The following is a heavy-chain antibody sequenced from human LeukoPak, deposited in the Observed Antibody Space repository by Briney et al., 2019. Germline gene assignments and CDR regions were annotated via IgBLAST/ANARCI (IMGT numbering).Heavy chain of an antibody. CDR1: GYTLTELS. CDR3: ATWVGGYERRVVVHYYYYMDV. J-gene: IGHJ6*03. Sequence: ASVKVSCKVSGYTLTELSMHWVRQAPGKGLEWMGGFDPEDGETIYAQKFQGRVTMTKNTSTDTAYMELSSLRSEDTAVYYWATWVGGYERRVVVHYYYYMDVWGKGTTVTVSS. V-gene: IGHV1-24*01. CDR2: FDPEDGET. D-gene: IGHD3-22*01.